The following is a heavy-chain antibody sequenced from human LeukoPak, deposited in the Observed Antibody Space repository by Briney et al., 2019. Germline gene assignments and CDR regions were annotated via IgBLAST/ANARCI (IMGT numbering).Heavy chain of an antibody. J-gene: IGHJ4*02. CDR3: ARDSRWDCSSFDY. CDR2: IYYSGST. Sequence: SETLSLTCTVTGGSISSYYWSWIRQPPGRGLEWIGYIYYSGSTNYNPSLKSRVTISVDTSKNQFSLNLSSVTAADTAVYYCARDSRWDCSSFDYWGQGTLVTVSS. CDR1: GGSISSYY. D-gene: IGHD6-6*01. V-gene: IGHV4-59*01.